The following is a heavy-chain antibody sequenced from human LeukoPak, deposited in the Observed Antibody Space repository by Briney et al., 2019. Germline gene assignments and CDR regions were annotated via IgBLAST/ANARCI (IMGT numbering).Heavy chain of an antibody. CDR2: IAPSGGSI. CDR1: GFAFSSYS. V-gene: IGHV3-21*01. CDR3: AREHYTVDTAMVTGAFDI. D-gene: IGHD5-18*01. Sequence: GGSLRLSCTTFGFAFSSYSMNWVRQAPGKGLEWVSSIAPSGGSIFYADSLKGRFSISRDNAKNSLFLQMYSLRAEDTAVYYCAREHYTVDTAMVTGAFDIWGQGTMVTVSS. J-gene: IGHJ3*02.